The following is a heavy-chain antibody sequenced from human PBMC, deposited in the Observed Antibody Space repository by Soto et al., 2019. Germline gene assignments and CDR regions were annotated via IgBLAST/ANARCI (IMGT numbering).Heavy chain of an antibody. Sequence: GGSLRLSCAASGFTFSSYGMHWVRQAPGKGLEWVAAISYDGSNKYYADSVKGRFTISRDNSKNTLYLQMNSLRAEDTAVYYCAKNHCSGYPQNYHYYYGMDVWGQGTTVTVSS. CDR1: GFTFSSYG. D-gene: IGHD6-25*01. V-gene: IGHV3-30*18. J-gene: IGHJ6*02. CDR2: ISYDGSNK. CDR3: AKNHCSGYPQNYHYYYGMDV.